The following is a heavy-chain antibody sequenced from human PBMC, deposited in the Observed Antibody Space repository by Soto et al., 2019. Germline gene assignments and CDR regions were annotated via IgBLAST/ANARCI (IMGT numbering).Heavy chain of an antibody. J-gene: IGHJ5*02. Sequence: QLQLRESGPGLVKPSETLSLTCTVSGGSISSSSYYWAWNRQSPGKGLEWIGSVYYNGFTYYNPSLKSRVTISVDTSKNQFSLKLTSVTAADTAAYYCARMGDFWSGPGELDPWGQGTLVTVSS. D-gene: IGHD3-3*01. CDR1: GGSISSSSYY. V-gene: IGHV4-39*01. CDR2: VYYNGFT. CDR3: ARMGDFWSGPGELDP.